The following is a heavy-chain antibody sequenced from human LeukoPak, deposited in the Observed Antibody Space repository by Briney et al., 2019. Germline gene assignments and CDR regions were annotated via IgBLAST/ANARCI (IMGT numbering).Heavy chain of an antibody. CDR2: MSPNSGNT. J-gene: IGHJ4*02. D-gene: IGHD6-13*01. CDR3: ARATGYSSSWYPYYFDY. Sequence: ASVKVSCKASGYTFTSYDINWVRQATGQGLEWMGWMSPNSGNTGYAQKFQCRVTMTRNTSISTAYMELSSLRSEDTAVYYCARATGYSSSWYPYYFDYWGQGTLVTVPS. CDR1: GYTFTSYD. V-gene: IGHV1-8*01.